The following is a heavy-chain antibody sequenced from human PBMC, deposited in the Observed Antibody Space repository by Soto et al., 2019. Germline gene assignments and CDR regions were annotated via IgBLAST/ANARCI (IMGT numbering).Heavy chain of an antibody. J-gene: IGHJ4*02. D-gene: IGHD4-4*01. CDR2: VNSDVSTT. CDR1: GLTFSRHW. V-gene: IGHV3-74*03. Sequence: GGSLRLSCAASGLTFSRHWMYWVRQTPGKGLVWVSRVNSDVSTTTYADSVEGRFTVSRDNAKNLQYLQMNSLRVDDTALYFCAKGDSDYYFDSLGQGTLVTVSS. CDR3: AKGDSDYYFDS.